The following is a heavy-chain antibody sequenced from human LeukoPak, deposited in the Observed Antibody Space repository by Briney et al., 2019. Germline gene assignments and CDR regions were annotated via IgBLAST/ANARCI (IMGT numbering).Heavy chain of an antibody. J-gene: IGHJ4*02. CDR3: ARGIWGSGWYYFDY. Sequence: ASVTVSCTASGYTFTGYYMHWVRQAPGQGLEWMGWINPNSGGTNYAQKFQGWVTMTRDTSISTAYMELSRLRSDDTAVYYCARGIWGSGWYYFDYWGQGTLVTVSS. D-gene: IGHD6-19*01. V-gene: IGHV1-2*04. CDR2: INPNSGGT. CDR1: GYTFTGYY.